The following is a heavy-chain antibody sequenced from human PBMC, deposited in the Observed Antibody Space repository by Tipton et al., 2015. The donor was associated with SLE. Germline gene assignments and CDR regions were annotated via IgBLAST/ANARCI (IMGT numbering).Heavy chain of an antibody. CDR2: IYYSGST. V-gene: IGHV4-59*11. J-gene: IGHJ6*02. CDR3: ARDISAGYYYGMDV. Sequence: TLSLTCAVSGGSISSHYWSWIRQPPGKGLEWIGYIYYSGSTNYNPTLKSRVTLPVETSKNQFSLKLSSVTAAETAVYYCARDISAGYYYGMDVWGQGTTVTVSS. CDR1: GGSISSHY. D-gene: IGHD3-9*01.